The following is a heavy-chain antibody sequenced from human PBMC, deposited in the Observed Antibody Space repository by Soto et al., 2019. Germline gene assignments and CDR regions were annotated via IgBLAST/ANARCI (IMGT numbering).Heavy chain of an antibody. Sequence: GESLKISCKGSGYSCTSYWIGLVRQMPGKGLEWMGIIYPGDSDTRYSPSFQGQVTISADKSISTAYLQWSSLKASDTAMYYCARTAAAGKYYYGVDVWGQGTTVTVSS. CDR3: ARTAAAGKYYYGVDV. D-gene: IGHD6-13*01. CDR1: GYSCTSYW. CDR2: IYPGDSDT. J-gene: IGHJ6*02. V-gene: IGHV5-51*01.